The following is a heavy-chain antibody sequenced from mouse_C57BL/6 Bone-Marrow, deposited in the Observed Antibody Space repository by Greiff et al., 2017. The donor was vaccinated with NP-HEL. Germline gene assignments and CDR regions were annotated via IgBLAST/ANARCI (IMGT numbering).Heavy chain of an antibody. CDR3: ARHEDSSGYERDGFAY. CDR1: GYTFTEYT. D-gene: IGHD3-2*02. Sequence: VKLMESGAELVKPGASVKLSCKASGYTFTEYTIHWVKQRSGQGLEWIGWFYPGSGSIKSTEKFKDKATLTADKSSSTVYMELSRLTSEDSAVYFCARHEDSSGYERDGFAYWGQGTLVTVSA. V-gene: IGHV1-62-2*01. J-gene: IGHJ3*01. CDR2: FYPGSGSI.